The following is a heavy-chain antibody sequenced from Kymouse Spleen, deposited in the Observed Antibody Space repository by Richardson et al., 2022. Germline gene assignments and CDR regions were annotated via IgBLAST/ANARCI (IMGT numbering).Heavy chain of an antibody. Sequence: EVQLVESGGGLVQPGRSLRLSCAASGFTFDDYAMHWVRQAPGKGLEWVSGISWNSGSIGYADSVKGRFTISRDNAKNSLYLQMNSLRAEDTALYYCAKDPLYGSGSYYYYYGMDVWGQGTTVTVSS. J-gene: IGHJ6*02. CDR1: GFTFDDYA. V-gene: IGHV3-9*01. CDR2: ISWNSGSI. D-gene: IGHD3-10*01. CDR3: AKDPLYGSGSYYYYYGMDV.